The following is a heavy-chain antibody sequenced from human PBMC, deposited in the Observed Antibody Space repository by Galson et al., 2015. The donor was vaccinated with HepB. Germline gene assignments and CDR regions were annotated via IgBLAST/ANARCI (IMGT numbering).Heavy chain of an antibody. J-gene: IGHJ4*02. D-gene: IGHD4-23*01. CDR3: ARVDGGNSLFDY. Sequence: GGSITSSNWWSWVRQPPGKGLEWIGEIFHSGITNYNPSLKSRVTISVDKSKNQFSLKLNSMTAADTAVYYCARVDGGNSLFDYWGQGTLVTVSS. CDR1: GGSITSSNW. V-gene: IGHV4-4*02. CDR2: IFHSGIT.